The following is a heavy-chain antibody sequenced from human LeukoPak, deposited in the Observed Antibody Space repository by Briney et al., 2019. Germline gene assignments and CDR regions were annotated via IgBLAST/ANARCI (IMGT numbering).Heavy chain of an antibody. D-gene: IGHD6-19*01. V-gene: IGHV3-23*01. CDR2: ISHTGGGT. Sequence: HPGGSLRLSCAASGFTFRNYAVSWVRQAPGKGLEWVSDISHTGGGTYYADSVKGRFTISRDNSKNTLLLQMNSLRAEDTAVYYCARDSQFAQWLVRPENAFDIWGQGTMVTVSS. J-gene: IGHJ3*02. CDR3: ARDSQFAQWLVRPENAFDI. CDR1: GFTFRNYA.